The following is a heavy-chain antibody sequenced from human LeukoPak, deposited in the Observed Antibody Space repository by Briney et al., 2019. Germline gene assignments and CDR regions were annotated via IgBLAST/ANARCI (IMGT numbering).Heavy chain of an antibody. Sequence: PGGSLRLSCAASGFTVSSNYMSWVRQAPGKGLEWVSIIYSGGSTFYADSVKGRCTISRDNAKNSLYLQMNSLRAEDTAVYYCARDWSYGSPGYWGQGTLVTVSS. V-gene: IGHV3-53*01. D-gene: IGHD2-15*01. CDR3: ARDWSYGSPGY. CDR1: GFTVSSNY. J-gene: IGHJ4*02. CDR2: IYSGGST.